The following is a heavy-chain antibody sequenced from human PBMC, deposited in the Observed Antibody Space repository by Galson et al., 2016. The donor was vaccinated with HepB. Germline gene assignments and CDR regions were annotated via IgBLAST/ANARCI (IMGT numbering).Heavy chain of an antibody. CDR1: GGTFNSFA. J-gene: IGHJ4*02. Sequence: SVKVSCKASGGTFNSFAISWVRQVPGQGLECMGGIIPIFGTANYAQKFQGRVTITADTSTNTAYLELSSLRSDDTAIYYCAREPDFGANHVPFDYWGQGTLVTVSS. D-gene: IGHD4-23*01. CDR2: IIPIFGTA. CDR3: AREPDFGANHVPFDY. V-gene: IGHV1-69*06.